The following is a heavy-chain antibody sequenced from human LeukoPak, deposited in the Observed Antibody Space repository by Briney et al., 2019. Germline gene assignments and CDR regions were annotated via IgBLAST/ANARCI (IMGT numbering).Heavy chain of an antibody. CDR1: GYSFTSYW. CDR2: IYPGDSDT. D-gene: IGHD3-22*01. Sequence: GESLQISCKGSGYSFTSYWIGWVRQLPGKGLEWMGIIYPGDSDTRYSPSFQGQVTISADKSISTAYLQWSSLKASDTAMYYCARRSLETNYYDSSGRPWAFDYWGQGTLVTVSS. CDR3: ARRSLETNYYDSSGRPWAFDY. V-gene: IGHV5-51*01. J-gene: IGHJ4*02.